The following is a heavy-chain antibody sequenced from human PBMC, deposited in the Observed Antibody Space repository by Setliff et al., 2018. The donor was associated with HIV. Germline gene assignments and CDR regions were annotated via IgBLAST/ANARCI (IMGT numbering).Heavy chain of an antibody. CDR1: GFTFSDYD. V-gene: IGHV3-23*01. CDR3: ARGALISWDSSDDLWY. CDR2: ISFGSGGRA. D-gene: IGHD3-22*01. Sequence: GESLKISCAASGFTFSDYDMNWVRQAPGKGLEWVSSISFGSGGRAYYADSVKGRFTVSRDNSNNTLYLQMNSLRAEDAAVYYCARGALISWDSSDDLWYWGQGTLVTVSS. J-gene: IGHJ4*02.